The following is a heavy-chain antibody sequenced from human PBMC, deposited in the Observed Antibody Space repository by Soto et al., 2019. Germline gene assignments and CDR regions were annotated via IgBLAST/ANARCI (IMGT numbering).Heavy chain of an antibody. CDR3: ARQIGHDAFDI. V-gene: IGHV5-51*01. CDR2: IYPGNSDS. J-gene: IGHJ3*02. CDR1: GYSFTNYW. Sequence: GESLKISCKTSGYSFTNYWIGWVRQMPGKGLEWMGIIYPGNSDSRYSPSFQGQVTLSVDKTISTAYLQWSSLKASDTAMFYCARQIGHDAFDIWGQGTMVTVSS.